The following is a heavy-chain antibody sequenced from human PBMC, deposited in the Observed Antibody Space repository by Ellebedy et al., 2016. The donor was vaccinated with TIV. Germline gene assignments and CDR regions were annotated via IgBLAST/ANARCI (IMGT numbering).Heavy chain of an antibody. CDR2: FDPEDGET. Sequence: ASVKVSCKASGYTFTGYYMHWVRQAPGKGLEWMGGFDPEDGETIYAQKFQGRVTLTRDTSTSTAYMELSSLRSDDTAVYYCARDPPRTGDSYFDLWGRGTLVTVSS. CDR3: ARDPPRTGDSYFDL. CDR1: GYTFTGYY. V-gene: IGHV1-24*01. J-gene: IGHJ2*01. D-gene: IGHD1-1*01.